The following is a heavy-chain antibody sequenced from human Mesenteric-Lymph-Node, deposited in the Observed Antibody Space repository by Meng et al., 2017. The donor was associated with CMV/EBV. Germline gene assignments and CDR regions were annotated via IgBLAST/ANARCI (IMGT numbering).Heavy chain of an antibody. CDR3: ARAPTSYDILTGYFPNGLDV. CDR2: ISNGGSND. CDR1: GITFNHYS. Sequence: GGSLRLSCATSGITFNHYSIHWVRQAPGRGLEWVAVISNGGSNDYYADSVEGRFTISRDNAKNSVYLQMNSLRAEDTAVYYCARAPTSYDILTGYFPNGLDVWGQGTTVTVSS. D-gene: IGHD3-9*01. V-gene: IGHV3-30-3*01. J-gene: IGHJ6*02.